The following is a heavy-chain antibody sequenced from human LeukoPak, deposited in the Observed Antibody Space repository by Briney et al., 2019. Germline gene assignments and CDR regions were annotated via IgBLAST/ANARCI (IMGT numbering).Heavy chain of an antibody. V-gene: IGHV3-30*04. CDR1: GFTFSSYA. CDR2: ISYDGSNK. Sequence: GRSLRLSCAASGFTFSSYAMHWVRQAPGKGRECVAVISYDGSNKYYADSVKGRFTISRDNSKNTLYLQMNSLRAEDTAVYYCARVGSGWEEYFQHWGQGTLVTVSS. J-gene: IGHJ1*01. CDR3: ARVGSGWEEYFQH. D-gene: IGHD6-19*01.